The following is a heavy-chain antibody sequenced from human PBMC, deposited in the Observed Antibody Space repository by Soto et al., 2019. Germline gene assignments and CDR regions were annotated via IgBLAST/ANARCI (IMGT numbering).Heavy chain of an antibody. V-gene: IGHV3-33*01. CDR3: ARDPGVVASWFDL. J-gene: IGHJ3*01. CDR2: IYYDGSKK. CDR1: GFIFSRYG. D-gene: IGHD2-15*01. Sequence: QMQLVESGGGVVQPGRSLRLSCISSGFIFSRYGMQWVRQAPGKGLEWVGAIYYDGSKKYYADPVKGRFTISRDDSRNTLYLQMNSLRPEDAAVYYCARDPGVVASWFDLWGQGTMVTVS.